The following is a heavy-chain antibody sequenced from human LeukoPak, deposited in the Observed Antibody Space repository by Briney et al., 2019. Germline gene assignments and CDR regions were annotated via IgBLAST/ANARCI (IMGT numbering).Heavy chain of an antibody. D-gene: IGHD3-3*01. CDR1: GYTFTNYA. V-gene: IGHV1-3*01. Sequence: ASVKVSCKASGYTFTNYAVNWLRQAPGQRLEWMGWINAGNGDTKFSQNYQARVTITRDASASTAYMELSSLTSEDTAVYFCARGLWSAHRREYYFDSWGQGTLVTVSS. J-gene: IGHJ4*02. CDR2: INAGNGDT. CDR3: ARGLWSAHRREYYFDS.